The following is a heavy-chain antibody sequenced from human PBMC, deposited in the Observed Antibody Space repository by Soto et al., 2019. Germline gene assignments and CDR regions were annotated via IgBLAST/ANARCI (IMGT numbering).Heavy chain of an antibody. J-gene: IGHJ4*02. CDR1: GFTFSNYA. V-gene: IGHV3-23*01. CDR2: FSSGGGGT. D-gene: IGHD2-15*01. CDR3: TKANRYCSGANCFTFDY. Sequence: HPGVSLRLSCTASGFTFSNYAMSWVRQAPGKGLEWVSTFSSGGGGTYYADSVKGRFTISRDNSKNTLSLQMNSLRAEDTAVYYCTKANRYCSGANCFTFDYWGLGTLVTVS.